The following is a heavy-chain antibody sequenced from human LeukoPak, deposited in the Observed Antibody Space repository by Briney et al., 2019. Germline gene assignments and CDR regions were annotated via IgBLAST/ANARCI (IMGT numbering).Heavy chain of an antibody. J-gene: IGHJ4*02. CDR2: IIPIFGTA. V-gene: IGHV1-69*13. CDR3: ARGSTSDWPLDH. CDR1: GGTFSSYA. D-gene: IGHD2-2*01. Sequence: ASVKASCKASGGTFSSYAISWVRQAPGQGLEWMGGIIPIFGTANYAQKFQGRVTITADESTSTAYMELSSLRSEDTAVYYCARGSTSDWPLDHWGQETLVTISS.